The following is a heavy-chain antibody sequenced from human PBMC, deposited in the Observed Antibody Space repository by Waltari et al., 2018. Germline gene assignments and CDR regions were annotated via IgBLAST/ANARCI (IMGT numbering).Heavy chain of an antibody. CDR2: IYTSGST. V-gene: IGHV4-4*07. J-gene: IGHJ2*01. CDR1: GGSISSYY. CDR3: ASAGRRGDWYFDL. Sequence: QVQLQESDPGLVKPPETLSLTCTVSGGSISSYYWSWIRQPAGKGLEWLGRIYTSGSTNYNPSLKSLGTMSVDTSKNQFSLKLSSVTAADTAVYYCASAGRRGDWYFDLWGRGTLVTVSS.